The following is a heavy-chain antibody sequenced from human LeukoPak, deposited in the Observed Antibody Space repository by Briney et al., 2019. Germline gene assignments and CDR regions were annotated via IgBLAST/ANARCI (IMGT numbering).Heavy chain of an antibody. Sequence: PETLSLTCAVYGGSFSGYYWSWIRQPPGKGLEWIGEISHSGGTDYNPSLKSRVTISVDTSRNQFSLKVSSVTAADTAVYYCARGRHWGAGADYWGQGTLVTVSS. CDR2: ISHSGGT. J-gene: IGHJ4*02. D-gene: IGHD7-27*01. CDR3: ARGRHWGAGADY. V-gene: IGHV4-34*01. CDR1: GGSFSGYY.